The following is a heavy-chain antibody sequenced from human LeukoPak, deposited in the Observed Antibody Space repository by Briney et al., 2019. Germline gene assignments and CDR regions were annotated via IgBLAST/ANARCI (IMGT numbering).Heavy chain of an antibody. D-gene: IGHD3-3*01. CDR3: AREARITIFGVVIDWFDP. Sequence: PGGSLRLSCAASGFTFSSYWMHWVRQAPGKGLVWVSRINTDGSSTSYADSVKGRFTISRDNAKNTLYLQMNSLRAEDTAVYYCAREARITIFGVVIDWFDPWGQGTLVTVSS. V-gene: IGHV3-74*01. CDR1: GFTFSSYW. J-gene: IGHJ5*02. CDR2: INTDGSST.